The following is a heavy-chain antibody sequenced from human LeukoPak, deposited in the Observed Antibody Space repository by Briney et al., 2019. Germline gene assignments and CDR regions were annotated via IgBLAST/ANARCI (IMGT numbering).Heavy chain of an antibody. CDR3: QYYDSSGYFSY. CDR1: GGTFSSYA. J-gene: IGHJ4*02. CDR2: ISAYNGNT. V-gene: IGHV1-18*01. D-gene: IGHD3-22*01. Sequence: ASVKVSCKASGGTFSSYAISWVRQAPGQGLEWKGWISAYNGNTNYAQKLQGRVTMPTDTSTSTAYMELRSLRSDDTAVYYCQYYDSSGYFSYWGQGTLVTVSS.